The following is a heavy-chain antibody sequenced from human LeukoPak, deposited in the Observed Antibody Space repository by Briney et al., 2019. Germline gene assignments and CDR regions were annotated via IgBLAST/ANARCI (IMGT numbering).Heavy chain of an antibody. CDR2: ISGSGGST. J-gene: IGHJ4*02. D-gene: IGHD2-2*02. CDR3: AKDSLLYDGYFDY. Sequence: GGSLRLSCAASGFTFSNYAMSWVRQASGKGLEWVSAISGSGGSTYYADSVKGRFTISRDNSKNTLYLQMNSLRAEDTAVYYCAKDSLLYDGYFDYWGQGTLVTVSS. V-gene: IGHV3-23*01. CDR1: GFTFSNYA.